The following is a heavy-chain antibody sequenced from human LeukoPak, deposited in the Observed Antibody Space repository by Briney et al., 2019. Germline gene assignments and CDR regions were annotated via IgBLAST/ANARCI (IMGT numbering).Heavy chain of an antibody. D-gene: IGHD4-17*01. V-gene: IGHV1-69*04. CDR1: GGTFNSYA. CDR2: IIPILGIA. CDR3: ASRTHGDYEDAFDI. Sequence: GASVKVSCKASGGTFNSYAISWVRQAPGQGLEWMGRIIPILGIANYAQKFQGRVTITADKSTSTAYMELSSLRSEDTAVYYCASRTHGDYEDAFDIWGQGTMVTVSS. J-gene: IGHJ3*02.